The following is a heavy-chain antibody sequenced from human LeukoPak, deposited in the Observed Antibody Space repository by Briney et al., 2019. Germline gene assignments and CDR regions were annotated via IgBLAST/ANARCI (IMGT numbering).Heavy chain of an antibody. V-gene: IGHV3-11*05. D-gene: IGHD1-26*01. CDR2: ISSSSTYT. CDR3: ARAGGAHDY. J-gene: IGHJ4*02. Sequence: PGGSLRLSCAASGFTFSDHYMSWTRQAPGKGLEWVSYISSSSTYTNYADSVKGRFTISRDNAKDSLYLQMDSLRAEDTAVYYCARAGGAHDYWGQGTLVTVSS. CDR1: GFTFSDHY.